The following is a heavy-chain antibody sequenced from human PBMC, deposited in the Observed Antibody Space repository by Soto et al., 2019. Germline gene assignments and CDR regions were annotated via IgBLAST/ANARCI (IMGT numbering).Heavy chain of an antibody. CDR3: ARVSADYYGSGSYPYYYSGMDV. V-gene: IGHV1-18*01. J-gene: IGHJ6*02. CDR1: GYTLTSNA. CDR2: ISAYNGNT. Sequence: SVKVSCKASGYTLTSNAISSVQQATGQGLEWMGWISAYNGNTNDAQKLQGRVTMTTDTSTSTAYMELRSLRSDDTAVYYCARVSADYYGSGSYPYYYSGMDVWGQGTTVTVSS. D-gene: IGHD3-10*01.